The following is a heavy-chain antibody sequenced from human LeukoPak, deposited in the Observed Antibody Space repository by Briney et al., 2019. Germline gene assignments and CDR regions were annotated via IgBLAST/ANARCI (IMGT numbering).Heavy chain of an antibody. D-gene: IGHD1-26*01. V-gene: IGHV3-23*01. CDR1: GFTFSSYA. J-gene: IGHJ4*02. Sequence: GGSLRLSCAASGFTFSSYAMSWVRQAPGKGLEWVSAISGSGGSTYYADSVKGRFTISRDNSKNMLYLQMNSLRAEDTAVYYCAKDRFVVGATLDYWGQGTLVTVSS. CDR2: ISGSGGST. CDR3: AKDRFVVGATLDY.